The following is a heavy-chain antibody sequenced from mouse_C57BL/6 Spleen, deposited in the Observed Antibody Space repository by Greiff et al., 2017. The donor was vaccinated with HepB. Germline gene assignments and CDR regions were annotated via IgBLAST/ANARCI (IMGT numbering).Heavy chain of an antibody. CDR2: INYDGSST. D-gene: IGHD2-4*01. J-gene: IGHJ3*01. Sequence: EVKVVESEGGLVQPGSSMKLSCTASGFTFSDYYMAWVRQVPEKGLEWVANINYDGSSTYYLDSLKSRFIISRDNAKNILYLQMSSLKSEDTATYYCARMNDYAAWFAYWGQGTLVTVSA. V-gene: IGHV5-16*01. CDR1: GFTFSDYY. CDR3: ARMNDYAAWFAY.